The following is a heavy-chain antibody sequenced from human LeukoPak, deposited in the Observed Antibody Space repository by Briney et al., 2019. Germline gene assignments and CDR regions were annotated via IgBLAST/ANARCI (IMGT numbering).Heavy chain of an antibody. D-gene: IGHD3-3*01. J-gene: IGHJ4*02. CDR2: ISSSSSYI. CDR3: AKNYDFWSGYFDY. V-gene: IGHV3-21*04. CDR1: GFIFSTYW. Sequence: PGGSLRLSCAASGFIFSTYWMSWVRQAPGKGLEWVSSISSSSSYIYYADSVKGRFTISRDNAKNSLYLQMNSLRAEDTAVYYCAKNYDFWSGYFDYWGQGTLVTVSS.